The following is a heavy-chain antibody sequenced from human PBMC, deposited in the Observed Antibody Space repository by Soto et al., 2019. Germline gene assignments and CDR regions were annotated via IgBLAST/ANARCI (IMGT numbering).Heavy chain of an antibody. J-gene: IGHJ6*02. Sequence: GGSLRLSCAASGFNFSSYAMSWVRQAPGKGLEWVSAISGSGGSTYYADSVKGRFTISRDNSKNTLYLQMNSLRAEDTAVYYCAKDSYYDSSGYYFAYYYYGMAVWVQGTTVTVSS. CDR2: ISGSGGST. CDR3: AKDSYYDSSGYYFAYYYYGMAV. CDR1: GFNFSSYA. V-gene: IGHV3-23*01. D-gene: IGHD3-22*01.